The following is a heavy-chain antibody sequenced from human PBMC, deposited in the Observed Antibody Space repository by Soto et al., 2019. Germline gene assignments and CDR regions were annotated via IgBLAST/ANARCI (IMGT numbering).Heavy chain of an antibody. J-gene: IGHJ5*02. Sequence: PGGSLRLSCAASGFTFSSYAMHWVRQAPGKGLEWVAVISYDGSNKYYADSVKGRFTISRDTVKNTVYLEMNNLRVDDTAVYYCARDKTQGAGWFDPWGRGTLVTVSS. CDR2: ISYDGSNK. CDR1: GFTFSSYA. V-gene: IGHV3-30*14. CDR3: ARDKTQGAGWFDP.